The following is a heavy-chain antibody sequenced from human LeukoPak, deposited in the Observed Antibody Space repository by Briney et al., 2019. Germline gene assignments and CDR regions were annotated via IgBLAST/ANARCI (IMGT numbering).Heavy chain of an antibody. D-gene: IGHD3-10*01. CDR3: VREGRGPQTDY. Sequence: HAASVKVSCKASGYTFTSYGISWVRQAPGQGLEWMGWISAYNGNTNYAQKLQGRVTMTRDMSTSTAYMEVSRLRSDDTAVYYCVREGRGPQTDYWGQGALVTVSS. V-gene: IGHV1-18*01. J-gene: IGHJ4*02. CDR1: GYTFTSYG. CDR2: ISAYNGNT.